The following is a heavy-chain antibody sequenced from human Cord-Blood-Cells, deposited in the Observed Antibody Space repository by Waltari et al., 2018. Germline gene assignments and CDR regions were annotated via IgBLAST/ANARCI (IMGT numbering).Heavy chain of an antibody. CDR1: GYTFTGYY. D-gene: IGHD3-22*01. Sequence: QVQLVQSGAEVKKPGASVTVSCTASGYTFTGYYMHWVTQAPGQGLEWMGWINPNSGGTNYAQKFQGWVTMTRDTSISTAYMELSRLRSDDTAVYYCARESHSSGYYFDYWGQGTLVTVSS. V-gene: IGHV1-2*04. CDR3: ARESHSSGYYFDY. CDR2: INPNSGGT. J-gene: IGHJ4*02.